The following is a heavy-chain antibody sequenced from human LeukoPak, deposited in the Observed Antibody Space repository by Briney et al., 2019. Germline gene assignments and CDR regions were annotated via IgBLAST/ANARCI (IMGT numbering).Heavy chain of an antibody. CDR1: GFTFSSYW. J-gene: IGHJ5*01. D-gene: IGHD1-26*01. V-gene: IGHV3-7*01. CDR2: IRQDESEI. Sequence: GGSLRLSCAASGFTFSSYWMGWVRQTPGRGLEWVANIRQDESEIYYADSVKGRFTISRDNAKNSLYLQMNSLRAEDTAVYYCASDKIVGATKLDSWGQVTLVTVSS. CDR3: ASDKIVGATKLDS.